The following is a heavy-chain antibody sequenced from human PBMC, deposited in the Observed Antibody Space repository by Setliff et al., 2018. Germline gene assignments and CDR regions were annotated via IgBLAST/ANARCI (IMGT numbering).Heavy chain of an antibody. CDR2: INPNSGGT. CDR1: GYTFTDYY. V-gene: IGHV1-2*02. D-gene: IGHD3-22*01. Sequence: ASVKVSCKASGYTFTDYYIHWVRQAPGQGLEWMGWINPNSGGTNPAQRFQGRVTITTDDSTNTAYMELSSLRSEDTAVYFCARERGSYDSSTHYTYYFDYWGQGTLVTVSS. J-gene: IGHJ4*02. CDR3: ARERGSYDSSTHYTYYFDY.